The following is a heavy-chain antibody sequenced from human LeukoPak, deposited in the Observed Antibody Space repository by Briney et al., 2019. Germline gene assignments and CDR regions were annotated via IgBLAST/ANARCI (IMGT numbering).Heavy chain of an antibody. CDR1: GFTFSSYG. V-gene: IGHV3-30*02. Sequence: PGGSLRLSCAASGFTFSSYGMHWVRQAPGKGLGWVAFIRYDGGNKYYADSVKGRFTISRDNSKNTLYLQMNSLRAEDTAVYYCAKDKKRFCSSTSCSVSYFDYWGQGTLVTVSS. D-gene: IGHD2-2*01. CDR2: IRYDGGNK. J-gene: IGHJ4*02. CDR3: AKDKKRFCSSTSCSVSYFDY.